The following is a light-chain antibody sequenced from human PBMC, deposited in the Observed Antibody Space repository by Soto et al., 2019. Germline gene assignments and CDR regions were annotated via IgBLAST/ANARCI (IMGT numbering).Light chain of an antibody. CDR2: GAS. CDR3: LQYNHWPRT. CDR1: QSVSSN. V-gene: IGKV3-15*01. J-gene: IGKJ1*01. Sequence: EMVMTQSPGTLSVSPGERATLSCRASQSVSSNLAWYQQKPGQAPRLLIYGASTRATGIPARFSGSGSGTEFTLSISSLQSEDFAVYYCLQYNHWPRTFGQGTKVDIK.